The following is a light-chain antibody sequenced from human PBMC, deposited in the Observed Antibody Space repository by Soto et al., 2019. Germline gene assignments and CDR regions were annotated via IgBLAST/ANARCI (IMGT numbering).Light chain of an antibody. J-gene: IGKJ3*01. CDR3: QQSYRAPPS. CDR1: QRIASY. V-gene: IGKV1-39*01. CDR2: GAS. Sequence: DIHMTQSPSSLSASVGDRVTITCRASQRIASYLNWYQQKPGKAPNLLIYGASSLQSGVPSRFSGSGSGTDFTLTISSLQPEDFATYYCQQSYRAPPSFGPGTKVDIK.